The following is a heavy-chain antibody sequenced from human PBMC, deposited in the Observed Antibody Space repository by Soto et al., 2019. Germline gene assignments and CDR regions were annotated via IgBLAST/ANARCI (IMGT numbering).Heavy chain of an antibody. CDR3: GKNKGGNYFTRTSCLYSFDY. CDR2: ISDSSST. V-gene: IGHV3-23*01. Sequence: EVHVLESGGDLVQPGGSLRLSCAASGFTFSTYAMTWVRQAAGKGLEWVSTISDSSSTYYADSVKGRFTIARDNSKNTLYLEMTSLRADDTAVYYCGKNKGGNYFTRTSCLYSFDYWGQGTLVTVSS. D-gene: IGHD2-2*01. CDR1: GFTFSTYA. J-gene: IGHJ4*02.